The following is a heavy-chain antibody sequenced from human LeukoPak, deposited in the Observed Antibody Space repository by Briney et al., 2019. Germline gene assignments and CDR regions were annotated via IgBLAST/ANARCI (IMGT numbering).Heavy chain of an antibody. D-gene: IGHD5-12*01. V-gene: IGHV3-7*01. CDR3: VRDGGVSGYDLLDY. Sequence: GGSLRLSCAASGFTFSNYWMSWVRQAPGKGLEWVAHINQDGSEEHYMDSLKARFIISRDNAKNSLSLQMDNLRAEDTAVDYCVRDGGVSGYDLLDYWGQGTLVTVSS. CDR1: GFTFSNYW. J-gene: IGHJ4*02. CDR2: INQDGSEE.